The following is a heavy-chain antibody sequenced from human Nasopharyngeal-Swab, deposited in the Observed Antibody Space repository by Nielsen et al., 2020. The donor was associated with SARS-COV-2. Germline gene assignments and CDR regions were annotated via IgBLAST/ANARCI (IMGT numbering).Heavy chain of an antibody. D-gene: IGHD2-2*01. J-gene: IGHJ4*02. CDR1: GFTFSSYS. V-gene: IGHV3-48*02. Sequence: GGSLRLSFAASGFTFSSYSMNWVRQAPGKGREWVSYISSSSSTIYYADSVKGRFTISRDNAKNSLYLQMNSLRDEDTAVYYCAREGLGLYCSSTSCYSEFDYWGQGTLVTVSS. CDR2: ISSSSSTI. CDR3: AREGLGLYCSSTSCYSEFDY.